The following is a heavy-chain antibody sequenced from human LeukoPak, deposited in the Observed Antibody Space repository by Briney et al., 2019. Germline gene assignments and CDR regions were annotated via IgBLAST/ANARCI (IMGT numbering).Heavy chain of an antibody. J-gene: IGHJ4*02. CDR3: AKDRRKRWLQFRFPDLLDY. CDR1: GFTFSSYS. CDR2: ISSSSSTI. D-gene: IGHD5-24*01. V-gene: IGHV3-48*01. Sequence: SGGSLRLPCAASGFTFSSYSMNWVRQAPGKGLEWVSCISSSSSTIYYAGSVKGRFTISRDNSKNTLYPQMNSLRAEDTAVYYCAKDRRKRWLQFRFPDLLDYWGQGTLVTVSS.